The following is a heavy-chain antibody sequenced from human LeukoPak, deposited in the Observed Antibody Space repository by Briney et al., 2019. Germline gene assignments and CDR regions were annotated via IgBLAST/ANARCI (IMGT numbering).Heavy chain of an antibody. Sequence: SGPTLVKPTQTLTLTCTFSGFSLSTSGVGVGWIRQPPGRALEWLALIYWNDDKRYSPSLKSRLTITKDTSKNQVVLTMTNMDPVDTATYYCAHSGGYSYGYSLKFDYWGQGTLVTVSS. CDR1: GFSLSTSGVG. D-gene: IGHD5-18*01. CDR3: AHSGGYSYGYSLKFDY. V-gene: IGHV2-5*01. J-gene: IGHJ4*02. CDR2: IYWNDDK.